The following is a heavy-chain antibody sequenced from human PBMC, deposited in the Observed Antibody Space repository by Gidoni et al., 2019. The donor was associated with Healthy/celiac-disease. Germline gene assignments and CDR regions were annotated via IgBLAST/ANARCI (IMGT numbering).Heavy chain of an antibody. CDR3: TTFMFLSLGQQLVQGWYFDL. Sequence: EVQLVESGGGLVKPGGSLRLSCEASGFTFSNSWMNWVRQAPGKGLEWVGRIKSKTDGGTTDYAAPVKGRFTISRDDSKNTLYLQMNSLKTEDTAVYYCTTFMFLSLGQQLVQGWYFDLWGRGTLVTVSS. D-gene: IGHD6-13*01. CDR2: IKSKTDGGTT. J-gene: IGHJ2*01. CDR1: GFTFSNSW. V-gene: IGHV3-15*07.